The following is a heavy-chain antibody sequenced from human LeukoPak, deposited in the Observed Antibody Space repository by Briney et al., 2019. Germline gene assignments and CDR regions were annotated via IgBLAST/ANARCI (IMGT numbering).Heavy chain of an antibody. D-gene: IGHD3-22*01. J-gene: IGHJ4*02. CDR3: ARQGDYYDSSGYYSPRVVDY. CDR1: GYSFTSYW. Sequence: GESLKISCKGSGYSFTSYWIGWVRQMPGKGVEWMGIIYPGDSDTRYSPSFQGQVTISADKSISTAYLQWSSLKASDAAMYYCARQGDYYDSSGYYSPRVVDYWGQGTLVTVSS. V-gene: IGHV5-51*01. CDR2: IYPGDSDT.